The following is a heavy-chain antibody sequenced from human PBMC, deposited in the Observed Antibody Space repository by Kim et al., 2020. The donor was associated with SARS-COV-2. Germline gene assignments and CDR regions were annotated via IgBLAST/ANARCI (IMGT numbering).Heavy chain of an antibody. D-gene: IGHD6-6*01. CDR2: INHSGST. CDR1: GGSFSGYY. V-gene: IGHV4-34*01. Sequence: SETLSLTCAVYGGSFSGYYWSWIRQPPGKGLEWIGEINHSGSTNYNPSLKSRVTISVDTSKNQFSLKLSSVTAADTAVYYCARVWRSIAARPRAFDIWGQGTMVTVSS. CDR3: ARVWRSIAARPRAFDI. J-gene: IGHJ3*02.